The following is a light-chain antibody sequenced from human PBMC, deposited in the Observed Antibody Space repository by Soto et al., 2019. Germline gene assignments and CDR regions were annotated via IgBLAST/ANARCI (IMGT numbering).Light chain of an antibody. Sequence: EIVMTQSPLSLPVTPGEPASISCRSSQSLLHRNGNNYFNWYLQKPGQSPQLLIYLGSTRASGVPDRFSGSGSGTDFTLKISRVEAEDVGVYYCMQALQIPWTFGQGTRVEAK. V-gene: IGKV2-28*01. CDR3: MQALQIPWT. CDR2: LGS. J-gene: IGKJ1*01. CDR1: QSLLHRNGNNY.